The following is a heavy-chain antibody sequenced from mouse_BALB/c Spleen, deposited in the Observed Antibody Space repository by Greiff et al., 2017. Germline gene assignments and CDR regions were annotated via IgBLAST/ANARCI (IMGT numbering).Heavy chain of an antibody. CDR3: ARGGITTATLDY. CDR2: INSNGGST. J-gene: IGHJ2*01. D-gene: IGHD1-2*01. Sequence: EVKLMESGGGLVQPGGSLKLSCAASGFTFSSYGMSWVRQTPDKRLELVATINSNGGSTYYPDSVKGRFTISRDNAKNTLYLQMSSLKSEDTAMYYCARGGITTATLDYWGQGTTLTVSS. V-gene: IGHV5-6-3*01. CDR1: GFTFSSYG.